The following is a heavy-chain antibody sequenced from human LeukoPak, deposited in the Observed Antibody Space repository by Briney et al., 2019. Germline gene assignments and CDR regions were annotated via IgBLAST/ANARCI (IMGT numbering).Heavy chain of an antibody. J-gene: IGHJ4*02. CDR2: INHSGST. CDR1: GGSFSGYY. CDR3: AREGGPYRPLDY. V-gene: IGHV4-34*01. Sequence: SETLSLTCAVYGGSFSGYYWSWIRQPPGKGLEWIGEINHSGSTAYNPSLKSRVTISVDTSKNQFSLKLNSVTAADTAVYYCAREGGPYRPLDYSGQGTLVTVSS.